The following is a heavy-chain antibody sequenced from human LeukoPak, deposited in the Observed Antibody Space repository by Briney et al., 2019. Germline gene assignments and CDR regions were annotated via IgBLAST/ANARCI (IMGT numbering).Heavy chain of an antibody. CDR2: ISGDGGST. D-gene: IGHD5-12*01. CDR1: GFTFDDYA. V-gene: IGHV3-43*02. CDR3: AKGINIVATASDY. J-gene: IGHJ4*02. Sequence: GGSLRLSCAASGFTFDDYAMHWVRQAPGKGLEWVSLISGDGGSTYYADSVKGRFTISRDNSKNSLYLQMNSLRTEDTAVYYCAKGINIVATASDYWGQGTLVTVSS.